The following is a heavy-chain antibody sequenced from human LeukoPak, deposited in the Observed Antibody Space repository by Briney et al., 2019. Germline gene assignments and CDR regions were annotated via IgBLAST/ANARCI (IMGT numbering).Heavy chain of an antibody. CDR3: ARWVDSIDCFDY. Sequence: GRSLRLSCAASGFTFSSYAMHWVRQAPGKGLEWVAVISYDGSNKYYADSVKGRFTISRDNSKNTLYLQMNSLRAEDTAVYYCARWVDSIDCFDYWGQGTLVIVSS. CDR2: ISYDGSNK. CDR1: GFTFSSYA. V-gene: IGHV3-30-3*01. J-gene: IGHJ4*02. D-gene: IGHD3-22*01.